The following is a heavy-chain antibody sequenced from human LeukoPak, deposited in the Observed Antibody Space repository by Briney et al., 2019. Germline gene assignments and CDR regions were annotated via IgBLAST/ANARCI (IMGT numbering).Heavy chain of an antibody. D-gene: IGHD1-1*01. CDR1: GYTFTDYY. CDR2: INPLTGST. CDR3: ARYTEVLERHFAH. Sequence: ASVKVSCKASGYTFTDYYMHWVRQAPRQGLEWVGWINPLTGSTGYAQKFQGRVTMTRDTSISTTYMELTRLTSDDTAVYFCARYTEVLERHFAHWGQETLVTVFS. V-gene: IGHV1-2*02. J-gene: IGHJ4*02.